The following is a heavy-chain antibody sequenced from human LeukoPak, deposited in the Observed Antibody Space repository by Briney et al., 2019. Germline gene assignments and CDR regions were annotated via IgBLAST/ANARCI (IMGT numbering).Heavy chain of an antibody. J-gene: IGHJ3*02. CDR1: GGSISSGGYY. V-gene: IGHV4-31*03. CDR2: IYYSGST. Sequence: SQTLSLTCTVSGGSISSGGYYWSWIRQHPGKGLEWIGYIYYSGSTNYNPSLKSRVTISIDTAKNQFSLKLSSVTAADTAVYYCARHQWVPAFDIWGQGTMVTVSS. CDR3: ARHQWVPAFDI. D-gene: IGHD1-26*01.